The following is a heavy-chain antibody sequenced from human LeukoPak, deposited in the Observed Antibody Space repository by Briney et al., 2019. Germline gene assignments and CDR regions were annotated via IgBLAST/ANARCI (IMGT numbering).Heavy chain of an antibody. CDR3: ARDLKSGAEFDY. Sequence: QPGRSLRLSCAASGFTFSSYAMSWVRQAPGKGLEWVANIKQDGSEKYYVDSVKGRFTISRDNAKNSLYLQMNSLRAEDTAVYYCARDLKSGAEFDYWGQGTLVTVSS. CDR1: GFTFSSYA. V-gene: IGHV3-7*01. CDR2: IKQDGSEK. J-gene: IGHJ4*02. D-gene: IGHD2-15*01.